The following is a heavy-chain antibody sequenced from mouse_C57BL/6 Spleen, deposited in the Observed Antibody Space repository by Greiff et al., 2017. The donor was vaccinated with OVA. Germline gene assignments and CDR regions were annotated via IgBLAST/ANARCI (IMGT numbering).Heavy chain of an antibody. V-gene: IGHV5-6*02. J-gene: IGHJ2*01. CDR1: GFTFSSYG. Sequence: EVKLMESGGDLVKPGGSLKLSCAASGFTFSSYGMSWVRQTPDKRLEWVATISSGGSYTYYPDSVKGRFTISRDNAKNTLYLQMSSLKSEDTAMYYCARRYGSSFFDYWGQGTTLTVSS. CDR2: ISSGGSYT. CDR3: ARRYGSSFFDY. D-gene: IGHD1-1*01.